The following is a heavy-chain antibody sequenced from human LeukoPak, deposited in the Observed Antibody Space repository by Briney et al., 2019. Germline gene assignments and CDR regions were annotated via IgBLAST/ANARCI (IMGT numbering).Heavy chain of an antibody. CDR3: ARQRYSDY. CDR1: GFTFSTYW. J-gene: IGHJ4*02. D-gene: IGHD2-15*01. Sequence: GSLLLSCAASGFTFSTYWMTWVRPAPGKGLEWVANIKEDGSEMSYVDSVKGRFTISRDNAKNSLSLEMSSLRAEDTAVYYCARQRYSDYWGQGTLVTVSS. V-gene: IGHV3-7*01. CDR2: IKEDGSEM.